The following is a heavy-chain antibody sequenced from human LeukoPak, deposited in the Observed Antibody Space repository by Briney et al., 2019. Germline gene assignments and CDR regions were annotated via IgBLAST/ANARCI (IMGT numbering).Heavy chain of an antibody. D-gene: IGHD1-20*01. V-gene: IGHV4-59*08. Sequence: PLETPSLTCTVSGGSNYWSWLRQPPGRGLEWIAYIHYSGSASYNTSLKSRVTISIDTSSNQLSLKLNSVTAADTAVYYCARHSNWNAGVDWFDPWGQGTLVTVSS. CDR2: IHYSGSA. J-gene: IGHJ5*02. CDR3: ARHSNWNAGVDWFDP. CDR1: GGSNY.